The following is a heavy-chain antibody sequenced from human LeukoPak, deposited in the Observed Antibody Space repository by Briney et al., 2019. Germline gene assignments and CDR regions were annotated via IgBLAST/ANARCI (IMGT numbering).Heavy chain of an antibody. D-gene: IGHD4-11*01. CDR2: VYYNGDT. Sequence: PSETLSLTCTVSGGSISSSIYYWGWIRQPPGKGLEWNGSVYYNGDTYYTPSLKSRAITSIYTSKNQFSLELISVTAADMAIYYCARQKAYSDYVSDWGQGALVTVSS. CDR3: ARQKAYSDYVSD. J-gene: IGHJ4*02. V-gene: IGHV4-39*01. CDR1: GGSISSSIYY.